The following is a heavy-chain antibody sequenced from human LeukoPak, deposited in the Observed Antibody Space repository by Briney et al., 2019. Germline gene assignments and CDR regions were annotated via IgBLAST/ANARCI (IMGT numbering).Heavy chain of an antibody. D-gene: IGHD6-19*01. CDR1: GFTFSTHW. V-gene: IGHV3-7*03. CDR3: AREYSSGWLPYFDY. Sequence: GGSLRLSCAASGFTFSTHWMSWVRQAPGKGLEWVANIKPDASEKHYVDSVRGRFTISRDNAENSLYLQMNSLRAEDTAVYYCAREYSSGWLPYFDYCGQGTLVTVSS. J-gene: IGHJ4*02. CDR2: IKPDASEK.